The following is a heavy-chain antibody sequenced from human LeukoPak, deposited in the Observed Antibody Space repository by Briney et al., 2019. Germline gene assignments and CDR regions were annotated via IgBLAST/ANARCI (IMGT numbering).Heavy chain of an antibody. CDR1: GGSISSYY. V-gene: IGHV4-59*01. CDR2: IYYSGST. CDR3: ARYGPVGATTRQFDY. J-gene: IGHJ4*02. D-gene: IGHD1-26*01. Sequence: SETLSLTCTVSGGSISSYYWSWIRQPPGKGLEWIGYIYYSGSTNYNPSLKSRVTISVDTSKNQFSLKLSSVTAADTAVYYCARYGPVGATTRQFDYWGQGTLVTVSS.